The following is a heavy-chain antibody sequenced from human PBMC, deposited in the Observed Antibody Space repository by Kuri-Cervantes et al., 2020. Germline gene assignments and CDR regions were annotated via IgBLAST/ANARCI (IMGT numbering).Heavy chain of an antibody. V-gene: IGHV1-18*04. J-gene: IGHJ4*02. D-gene: IGHD6-19*01. CDR1: GYTFTDYY. CDR2: ISTHNGDT. CDR3: ARDHKRRPIAVAGSQMEEDY. Sequence: ASVKVSCKVSGYTFTDYYIHWVQQAPGQGPEWMGWISTHNGDTNYAQKVQGRVTMTTDTSTSTAYTELRSLRSDDTAVYYCARDHKRRPIAVAGSQMEEDYWGQGTLVTVSS.